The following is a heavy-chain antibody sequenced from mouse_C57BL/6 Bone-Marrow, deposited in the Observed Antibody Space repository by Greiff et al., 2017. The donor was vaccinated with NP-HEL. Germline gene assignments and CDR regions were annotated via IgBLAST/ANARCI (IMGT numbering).Heavy chain of an antibody. D-gene: IGHD1-1*01. CDR2: IDPSDSYT. J-gene: IGHJ3*01. V-gene: IGHV1-59*01. Sequence: QVQLQQPGAELVRPGTSVKLSCKASGYTFTSYWMHWVKQRPGQGLEWIGVIDPSDSYTNYNQKFKGKATLTVDTSSSTAYMQLSSLTSEDSAVYYCAIFYYYGSSLAWFAYWGQGTLVTVSA. CDR1: GYTFTSYW. CDR3: AIFYYYGSSLAWFAY.